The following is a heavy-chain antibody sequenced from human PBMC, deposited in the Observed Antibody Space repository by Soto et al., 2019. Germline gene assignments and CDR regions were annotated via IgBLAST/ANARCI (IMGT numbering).Heavy chain of an antibody. J-gene: IGHJ6*02. D-gene: IGHD4-17*01. CDR2: IYYSGST. Sequence: QVQLQESGPGLVKPSETLSLTCTVSDGSISSYYWSWIRQPAGKGLEWIGYIYYSGSTNYNPSLKTRVNISVDTSKDQFSLKLSSVTAADTAVYYCARAADYGDGRWYGMDVWGQGTTVTVSS. CDR1: DGSISSYY. CDR3: ARAADYGDGRWYGMDV. V-gene: IGHV4-59*08.